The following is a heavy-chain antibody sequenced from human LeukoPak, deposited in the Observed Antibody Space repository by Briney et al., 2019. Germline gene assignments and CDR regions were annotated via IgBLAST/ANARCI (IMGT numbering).Heavy chain of an antibody. V-gene: IGHV1-69*01. CDR1: GGTFSSYA. D-gene: IGHD6-13*01. CDR2: IIPIFGTA. Sequence: SVKVSCKASGGTFSSYAISWVRQAPGQGLEWMGGIIPIFGTASYAQKFQGRVTITADESTSTAYMELSSLRSEDTAVYYCASGGATYSSSWNENYYYYYGMDVWGKGTTDTVSS. CDR3: ASGGATYSSSWNENYYYYYGMDV. J-gene: IGHJ6*04.